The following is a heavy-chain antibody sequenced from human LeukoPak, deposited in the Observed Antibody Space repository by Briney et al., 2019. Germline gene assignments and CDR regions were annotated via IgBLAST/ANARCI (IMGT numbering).Heavy chain of an antibody. J-gene: IGHJ4*02. CDR2: ISGSGGST. CDR1: GFPVSSNY. V-gene: IGHV3-23*01. Sequence: PGGSLRLSCAASGFPVSSNYMNWVRQAPGKGLEWVSAISGSGGSTYYADSVKGRFTISRDNSKNTLYLQMNSLRAEDTAVYYCAKWGATTDYFDYWGQGTLVTVSS. D-gene: IGHD5-24*01. CDR3: AKWGATTDYFDY.